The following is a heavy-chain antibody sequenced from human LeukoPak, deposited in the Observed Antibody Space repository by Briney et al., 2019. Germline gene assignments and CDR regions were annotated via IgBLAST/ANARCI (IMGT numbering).Heavy chain of an antibody. CDR2: INPNSGGT. V-gene: IGHV1-2*02. Sequence: ASVKVSCKASGYTFTGYYMHWVRQAPGQGLEWMGWINPNSGGTNYAQKFQGRVTMTRDTSISTAHMELSRLRSDDTAVYYCARVPRVDTADYSDYWGQGTLVTVSS. J-gene: IGHJ4*02. CDR1: GYTFTGYY. CDR3: ARVPRVDTADYSDY. D-gene: IGHD5-18*01.